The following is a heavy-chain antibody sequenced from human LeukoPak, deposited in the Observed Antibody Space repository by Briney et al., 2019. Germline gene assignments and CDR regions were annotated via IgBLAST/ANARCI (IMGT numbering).Heavy chain of an antibody. Sequence: GGTLRLSCAASGFTYGTLTMNWVRQPRGRGREGVSGIFGRGGGTYYADFVEGGFTIARDNYEHTLYLYMNTLRAEDRAVYYCAKEREADGRWNFDFWGQGILVTVSS. D-gene: IGHD1-1*01. CDR1: GFTYGTLT. CDR2: IFGRGGGT. J-gene: IGHJ4*02. V-gene: IGHV3-23*01. CDR3: AKEREADGRWNFDF.